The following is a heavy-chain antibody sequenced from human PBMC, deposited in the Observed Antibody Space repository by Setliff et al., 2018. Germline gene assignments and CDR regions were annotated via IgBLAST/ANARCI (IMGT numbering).Heavy chain of an antibody. CDR3: AREPTNTNYYYLDV. J-gene: IGHJ6*03. V-gene: IGHV4-39*07. D-gene: IGHD2-8*01. Sequence: SETLSLTCTVSGGPINSDRYYWGWIRQPPGKGLEWIGSMYSSGSTYYNPSLKSRVTISVDTSQNQFSLNLSSVTAADTAVYYCAREPTNTNYYYLDVWGRGTTVTVSS. CDR1: GGPINSDRYY. CDR2: MYSSGST.